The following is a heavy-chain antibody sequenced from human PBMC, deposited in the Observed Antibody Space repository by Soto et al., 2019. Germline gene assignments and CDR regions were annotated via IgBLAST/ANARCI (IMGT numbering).Heavy chain of an antibody. J-gene: IGHJ4*02. CDR1: GGTFSSYA. CDR3: ARGDYGDYGPRYYFDY. V-gene: IGHV1-69*13. CDR2: IIPIFGTA. Sequence: SMKVSCKASGGTFSSYAISWVRQAPGQGLEWMGGIIPIFGTANYAQKFQGRVTITADESTSTAYMELSSLRSEDTAVYYCARGDYGDYGPRYYFDYWGQGTLVTVSS. D-gene: IGHD4-17*01.